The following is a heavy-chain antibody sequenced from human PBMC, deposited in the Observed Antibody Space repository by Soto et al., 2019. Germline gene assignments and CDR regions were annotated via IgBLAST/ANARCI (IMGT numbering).Heavy chain of an antibody. V-gene: IGHV3-23*01. J-gene: IGHJ4*02. CDR3: TKSGAVANLDY. Sequence: EVQLLESGGGLVQPGGSLRLSCAASGFTFSSYAMSCVRQAPGKGLEWVSAISGSGGSTYYADSVKGRFTISRDNSKNTLYPQMNSLRAKDPAGYYCTKSGAVANLDYWGQGTLVTVYS. D-gene: IGHD6-19*01. CDR2: ISGSGGST. CDR1: GFTFSSYA.